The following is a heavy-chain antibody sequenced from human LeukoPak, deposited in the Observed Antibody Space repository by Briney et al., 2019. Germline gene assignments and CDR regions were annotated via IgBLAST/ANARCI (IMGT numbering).Heavy chain of an antibody. Sequence: PSGTLSLTCPVSGGSISSSNWWSWVRRPPGKGLEWIGEIYHSGSTNYNPSLKSRVTISVDKSKNQFSLKLSSVTAADTAVYYCARARDSSSWYALDYWGQGTLVTVSS. J-gene: IGHJ4*02. V-gene: IGHV4-4*02. CDR3: ARARDSSSWYALDY. CDR2: IYHSGST. CDR1: GGSISSSNW. D-gene: IGHD6-13*01.